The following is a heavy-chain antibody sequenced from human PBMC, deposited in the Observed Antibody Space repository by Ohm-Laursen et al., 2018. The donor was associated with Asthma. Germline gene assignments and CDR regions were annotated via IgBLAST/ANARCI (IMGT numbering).Heavy chain of an antibody. CDR1: GFTFSNYG. CDR3: ARGDRYYYDSSGLPGMDV. D-gene: IGHD3-22*01. J-gene: IGHJ6*02. Sequence: SLRLSCSASGFTFSNYGMHWVRQAPGKGLEWVAVIWYDGSNKYYADSVKGRFTISRDNSKNTLYLQMNSLRAEDTAVYYCARGDRYYYDSSGLPGMDVWGQGTTVTVSS. CDR2: IWYDGSNK. V-gene: IGHV3-33*01.